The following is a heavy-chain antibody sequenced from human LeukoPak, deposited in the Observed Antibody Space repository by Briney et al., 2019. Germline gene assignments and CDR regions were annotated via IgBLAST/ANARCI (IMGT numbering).Heavy chain of an antibody. CDR3: ARGGYCGGDCYFYY. CDR1: GDSISNYF. V-gene: IGHV4-4*07. D-gene: IGHD2-21*02. Sequence: SETLSLTCTVSGDSISNYFWTWIRQPAGKGLEWIGRIYTSGSTNYNPSLKSRVTMSVDTSKNQFSLKLSSVTAADTAVYYCARGGYCGGDCYFYYWGQGTLVTVSS. J-gene: IGHJ4*02. CDR2: IYTSGST.